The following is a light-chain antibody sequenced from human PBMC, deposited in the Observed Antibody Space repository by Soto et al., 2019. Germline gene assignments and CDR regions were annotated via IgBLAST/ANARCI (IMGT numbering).Light chain of an antibody. V-gene: IGLV2-8*01. J-gene: IGLJ2*01. CDR3: SSYAGSPVL. Sequence: QSALTQPPSASGSPGQSVTISCTGTSSVVGGYNYVSWYQQHPGKAPKLIIYEVSKRPSGVPDRFSGSKSGNTASLTVSGLQAEDEADYYCSSYAGSPVLFGGGTKVTVL. CDR1: SSVVGGYNY. CDR2: EVS.